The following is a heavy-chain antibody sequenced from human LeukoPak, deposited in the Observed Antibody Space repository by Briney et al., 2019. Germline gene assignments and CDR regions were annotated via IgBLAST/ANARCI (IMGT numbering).Heavy chain of an antibody. D-gene: IGHD2-2*01. V-gene: IGHV4-4*02. CDR3: ARAGGCTTTSCDLDY. CDR1: GGSISSGNW. J-gene: IGHJ4*02. CDR2: IHHSGST. Sequence: PSETLSLTCAVSGGSISSGNWWSGVRQPPGKGLEWIGEIHHSGSTNYNPSLKSRLTISVDKSKNQFFVKLSSVTAADTAVYYCARAGGCTTTSCDLDYWGQGTLVTVSS.